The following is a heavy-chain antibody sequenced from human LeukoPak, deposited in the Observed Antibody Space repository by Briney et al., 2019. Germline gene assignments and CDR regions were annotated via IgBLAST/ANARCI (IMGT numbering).Heavy chain of an antibody. V-gene: IGHV3-21*04. J-gene: IGHJ3*02. D-gene: IGHD3-16*02. CDR3: ARADYVWGSYRHDAFDI. Sequence: GGSLRLSCAASGFTFSSYSMNWVRQAPGKGLEWVSSISSSSSYIYYADSVKGRFTISRDNAKNSLYLQMNSLRAEDTALYYCARADYVWGSYRHDAFDIWGQGTMVTVSS. CDR2: ISSSSSYI. CDR1: GFTFSSYS.